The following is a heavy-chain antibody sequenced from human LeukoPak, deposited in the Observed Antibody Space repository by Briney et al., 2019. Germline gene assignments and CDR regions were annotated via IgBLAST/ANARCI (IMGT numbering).Heavy chain of an antibody. V-gene: IGHV3-23*01. CDR3: AKRLISAAGTNWFDP. CDR1: GLTFSSYA. D-gene: IGHD6-13*01. CDR2: ISGSGGST. Sequence: GGSLRLSCAASGLTFSSYAMSWVRQAQGKGLEWVSAISGSGGSTYYGDSVKGPFTISRDNSKNTLYLQMNSLRTEDTAVYYCAKRLISAAGTNWFDPWGQGTLVTVSS. J-gene: IGHJ5*02.